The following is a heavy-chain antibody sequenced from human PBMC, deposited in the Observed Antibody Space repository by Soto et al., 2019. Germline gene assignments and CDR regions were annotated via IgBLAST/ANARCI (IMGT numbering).Heavy chain of an antibody. CDR1: GLTFSNYA. CDR3: VKEGSGWYSRGSFDF. Sequence: EVQLLESGGGLVQPGGSLRLSCAASGLTFSNYAMNWVRQAPGKGLEWVSVISDTGGSTYYADSVKGRFTISRDNSKNTLYLQMNSLRAEDTAIYYCVKEGSGWYSRGSFDFWGRGTLVTASS. D-gene: IGHD6-19*01. J-gene: IGHJ3*01. CDR2: ISDTGGST. V-gene: IGHV3-23*01.